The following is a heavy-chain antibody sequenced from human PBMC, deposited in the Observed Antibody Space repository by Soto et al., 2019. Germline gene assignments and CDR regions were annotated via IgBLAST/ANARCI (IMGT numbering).Heavy chain of an antibody. D-gene: IGHD3-10*01. CDR1: GGTFNTYA. CDR3: AREVQVHTPAFVY. J-gene: IGHJ4*02. CDR2: ISPMFGAA. V-gene: IGHV1-69*19. Sequence: QVQLVQSGAEMKKPGSSVKVSCQSSGGTFNTYAMNWVRQAPGQGPEWMGDISPMFGAANYAPKFQGRDTITADEPKGTSYMQLSSLTSEDTALYFCAREVQVHTPAFVYWGQGTLVTVSS.